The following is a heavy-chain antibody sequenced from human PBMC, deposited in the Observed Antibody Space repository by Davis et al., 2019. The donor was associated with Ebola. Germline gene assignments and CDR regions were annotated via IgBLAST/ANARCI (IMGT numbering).Heavy chain of an antibody. J-gene: IGHJ4*02. Sequence: ASVQVSCKASGYTFTSYAMHWVRQAPGQRLEWMGWINAGNGNTKYSQKFQGRVTITRDTSASTAYMELSSLRSEDTAVYYCARDEAMIVVVTTFDYWGQGTLVTVSS. CDR3: ARDEAMIVVVTTFDY. D-gene: IGHD3-22*01. CDR2: INAGNGNT. CDR1: GYTFTSYA. V-gene: IGHV1-3*01.